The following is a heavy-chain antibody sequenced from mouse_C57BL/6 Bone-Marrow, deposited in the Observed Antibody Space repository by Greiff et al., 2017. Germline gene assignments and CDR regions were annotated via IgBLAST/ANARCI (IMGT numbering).Heavy chain of an antibody. CDR2: IRLKSDNYAT. Sequence: EVKVEESGGGLVQPGGSMKLSCVASGFTFSNYWMNWVRQSPEKGLEWVAQIRLKSDNYATHYAESVKGRFTISRDDSKSSVYLRMNNLKAEDTGIYYCTGSDYSSFRDYYAMDYWGQGTSLTVSS. V-gene: IGHV6-3*01. J-gene: IGHJ4*01. CDR3: TGSDYSSFRDYYAMDY. D-gene: IGHD2-5*01. CDR1: GFTFSNYW.